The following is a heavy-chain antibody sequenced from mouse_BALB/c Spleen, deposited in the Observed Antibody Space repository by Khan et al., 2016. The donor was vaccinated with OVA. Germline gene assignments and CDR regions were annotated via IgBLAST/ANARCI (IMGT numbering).Heavy chain of an antibody. CDR3: ARGELVKVDY. Sequence: EVQLQESGPGLVKPSQSLSLTCSVTGYFITSGYYWNWIRQFPGNKLEWMGYISYDGSNNYNPSLKNRISITRDTSKNQFFLKFNSVTTEDTATYNCARGELVKVDYWGQGTTLTVSS. CDR2: ISYDGSN. J-gene: IGHJ2*01. V-gene: IGHV3-6*02. CDR1: GYFITSGYY. D-gene: IGHD2-5*01.